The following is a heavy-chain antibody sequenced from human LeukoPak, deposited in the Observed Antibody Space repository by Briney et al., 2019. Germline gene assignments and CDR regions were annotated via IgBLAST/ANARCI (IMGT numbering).Heavy chain of an antibody. D-gene: IGHD3-22*01. Sequence: QPGRSLRLSCAASGFTFDDYAMHWVRQAPGKGLEGVSGISWNSGSIGYADSVKGRFTISRDNAKNSLYLQMNSLRAEDTALCYCAKDIDRVIVVADAFDIWGQGTMVTVSS. CDR2: ISWNSGSI. CDR3: AKDIDRVIVVADAFDI. J-gene: IGHJ3*02. V-gene: IGHV3-9*01. CDR1: GFTFDDYA.